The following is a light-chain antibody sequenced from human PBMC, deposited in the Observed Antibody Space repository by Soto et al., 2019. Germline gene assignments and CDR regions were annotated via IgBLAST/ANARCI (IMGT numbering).Light chain of an antibody. Sequence: SYELTQPPSVSVAPGKTARITCGGNNIGSKSVHWYQQKPRQAPVLVIYYDSDRPSGIPERFSGSNSGNTATLTISRVEAGDEADYYCQVWDSSSDHRGVFGGGTQLTVL. CDR3: QVWDSSSDHRGV. CDR2: YDS. CDR1: NIGSKS. V-gene: IGLV3-21*04. J-gene: IGLJ2*01.